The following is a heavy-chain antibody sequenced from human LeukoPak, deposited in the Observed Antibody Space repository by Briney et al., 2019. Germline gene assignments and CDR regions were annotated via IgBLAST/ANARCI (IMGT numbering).Heavy chain of an antibody. CDR3: AKDPIAVAGNNYYRMDV. D-gene: IGHD6-19*01. V-gene: IGHV3-7*01. J-gene: IGHJ6*02. Sequence: GGSLRLSCAASGIPFSRCWMSWVRQAPGKGLEWVANINQDGSEKNCVDSVKGRFTISRDNAKNSLYLQMNSLRAEDTAVYYCAKDPIAVAGNNYYRMDVWGQGTTVSVSS. CDR2: INQDGSEK. CDR1: GIPFSRCW.